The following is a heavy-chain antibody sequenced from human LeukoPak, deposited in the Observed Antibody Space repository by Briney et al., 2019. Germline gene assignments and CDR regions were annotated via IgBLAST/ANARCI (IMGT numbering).Heavy chain of an antibody. Sequence: KASETLSLTCTVSGYSISSGYYWGWIRQPPGKGLEWIGSIYHSGSTYYNPSLKSRVTISVDTSKNQFSLKLSSVTAADTAVYYCARDYGDYAGAFDIWGQGTMVTVSS. CDR1: GYSISSGYY. D-gene: IGHD4-17*01. CDR2: IYHSGST. CDR3: ARDYGDYAGAFDI. J-gene: IGHJ3*02. V-gene: IGHV4-38-2*02.